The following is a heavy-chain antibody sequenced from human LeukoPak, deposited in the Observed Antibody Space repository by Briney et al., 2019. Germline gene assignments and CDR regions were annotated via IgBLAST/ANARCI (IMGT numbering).Heavy chain of an antibody. CDR1: GYTFTSYG. V-gene: IGHV1-18*01. Sequence: EASVKVSCKASGYTFTSYGISWVRQAPGQGLEWMGRISAYNGNTNYAQKLQGRVTMTTDTSTSTAYMELRSLRSDDTAVYYCARDLKMAYSSGRYSWGTGSSNDYWGQGTLVTVSS. D-gene: IGHD6-19*01. CDR2: ISAYNGNT. J-gene: IGHJ4*02. CDR3: ARDLKMAYSSGRYSWGTGSSNDY.